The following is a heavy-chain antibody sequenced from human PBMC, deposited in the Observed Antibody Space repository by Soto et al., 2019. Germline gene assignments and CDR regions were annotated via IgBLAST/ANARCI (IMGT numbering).Heavy chain of an antibody. CDR3: AGEGSLGLDV. D-gene: IGHD3-10*01. Sequence: EVRLEEAGGGFVQPGGSLRVSCSGSGFIFSSFWIHWVRQVPGKGLEWVSRINGDGASLAYADSVKGRFSISRDNVKNTLHLQMNSLGADVTAVYFCAGEGSLGLDVWGRGTTVTVSS. CDR1: GFIFSSFW. J-gene: IGHJ6*02. CDR2: INGDGASL. V-gene: IGHV3-74*03.